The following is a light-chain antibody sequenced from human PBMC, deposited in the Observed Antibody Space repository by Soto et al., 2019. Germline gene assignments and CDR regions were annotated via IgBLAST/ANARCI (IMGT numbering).Light chain of an antibody. CDR3: CSYAGSNSVYV. V-gene: IGLV2-23*01. J-gene: IGLJ1*01. Sequence: QSALTQPASVSGSPGQSITISCTGTSSDVGSYNLVSWYQQHPGKAPKLMIYEGSKRPSGVSNRLSGSKSGNTASLTISGLQAEDEADYHCCSYAGSNSVYVFGTGTKVTVL. CDR2: EGS. CDR1: SSDVGSYNL.